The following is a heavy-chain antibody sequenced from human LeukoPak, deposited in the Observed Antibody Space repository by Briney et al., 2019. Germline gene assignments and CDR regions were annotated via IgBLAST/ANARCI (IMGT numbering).Heavy chain of an antibody. CDR2: TYYRSKWYN. D-gene: IGHD2-2*01. V-gene: IGHV6-1*01. CDR1: GDSVSSNTAV. Sequence: SQTLSLTCAISGDSVSSNTAVWNWIRQSPSRGLEWLGRTYYRSKWYNDYAISVKSRITINPDTSKNQFSLQLNSVTPEDTAVYYCVRGGRLMPFGYWGQGTLVTVSS. CDR3: VRGGRLMPFGY. J-gene: IGHJ4*02.